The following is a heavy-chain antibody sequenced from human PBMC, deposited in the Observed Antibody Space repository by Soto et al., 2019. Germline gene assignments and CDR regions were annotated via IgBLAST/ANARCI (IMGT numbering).Heavy chain of an antibody. CDR1: GFTFSSYS. CDR2: ISSSSSTI. CDR3: ASPYYYDSSGQGYYYYGMDV. J-gene: IGHJ6*02. D-gene: IGHD3-22*01. Sequence: GRSLRLCCAASGFTFSSYSMNWVRQAPGKGLEWVSYISSSSSTIYYADSVKGRFTISRDNAKNSLYLQMNSLRDEDTAVYYCASPYYYDSSGQGYYYYGMDVWGQGTTVTVS. V-gene: IGHV3-48*02.